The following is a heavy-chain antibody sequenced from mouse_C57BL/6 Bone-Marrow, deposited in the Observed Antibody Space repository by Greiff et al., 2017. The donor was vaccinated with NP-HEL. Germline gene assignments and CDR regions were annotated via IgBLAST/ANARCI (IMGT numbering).Heavy chain of an antibody. D-gene: IGHD1-1*01. CDR1: GYTFTSYW. V-gene: IGHV1-7*01. Sequence: VQLQQSGAELAKPGASVKLSCKASGYTFTSYWMHWVKQRPGQGLEWIGYINPSSGYTKYNQKFKDKATLTADKSSSTAYMQLSSLTYEYSAVYYCAREFYGSSSYFDYWGQGTTLTVSS. CDR2: INPSSGYT. J-gene: IGHJ2*01. CDR3: AREFYGSSSYFDY.